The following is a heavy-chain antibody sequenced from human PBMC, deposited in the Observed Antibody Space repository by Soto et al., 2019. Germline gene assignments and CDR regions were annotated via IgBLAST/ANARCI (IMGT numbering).Heavy chain of an antibody. CDR2: INHSGST. CDR1: GGSFSGYY. CDR3: ARGSVQLWSIYCGGDCYHNFQH. J-gene: IGHJ1*01. D-gene: IGHD2-21*02. V-gene: IGHV4-34*01. Sequence: SETLSLTCAVYGGSFSGYYWSWIRQPPGKGLEWIGEINHSGSTNYNPSLKSRVTISVDTSKNQFSLKLSSVTAADTAVYYCARGSVQLWSIYCGGDCYHNFQHWGQGTLVTVSS.